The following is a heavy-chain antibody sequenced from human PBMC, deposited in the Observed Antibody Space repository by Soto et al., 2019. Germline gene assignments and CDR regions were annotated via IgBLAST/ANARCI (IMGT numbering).Heavy chain of an antibody. CDR2: INTNSGGT. J-gene: IGHJ4*02. CDR3: ARTQTNDY. Sequence: QVQLVKSGAEVKKPGASVKVSCNASGYTFTGYYIHWVRQAPGQGLEWMGWINTNSGGTNYAQKFQGRVTMTRDTSISTAYMELSRLTSDDTAVYYCARTQTNDYWGQGTLVTVSS. V-gene: IGHV1-2*02. CDR1: GYTFTGYY.